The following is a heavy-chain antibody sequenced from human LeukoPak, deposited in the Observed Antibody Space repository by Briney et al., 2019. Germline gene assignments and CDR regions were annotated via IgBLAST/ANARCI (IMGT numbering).Heavy chain of an antibody. CDR1: GYTFISYD. J-gene: IGHJ4*02. V-gene: IGHV1-18*01. Sequence: ASVKVSCKASGYTFISYDFSGVRQAPGQGLEWMGWISAYNNNTNYAQKLQGRVTMTTDTSTSTAYMELRSLRSDDTAVYYCARGLHYGDYWGQGTLVTVSS. D-gene: IGHD3-16*01. CDR3: ARGLHYGDY. CDR2: ISAYNNNT.